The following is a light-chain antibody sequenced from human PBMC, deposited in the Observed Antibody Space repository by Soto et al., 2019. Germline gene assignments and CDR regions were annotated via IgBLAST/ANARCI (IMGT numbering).Light chain of an antibody. CDR3: QQYGRSPRT. V-gene: IGKV3-20*01. Sequence: ETVLTQSPGTLSLSPGERATLSCRASQSVNNNYLAWYQQKPGQAPRLLIYGASSRATGISDRFSGSGSGTDFTLTISRLEREDFAVYYCQQYGRSPRTFGRGTKVEIK. CDR1: QSVNNNY. J-gene: IGKJ1*01. CDR2: GAS.